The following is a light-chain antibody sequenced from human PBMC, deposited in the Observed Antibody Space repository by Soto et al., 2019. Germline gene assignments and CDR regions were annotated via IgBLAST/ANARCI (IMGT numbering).Light chain of an antibody. Sequence: QSVLTQPASVSGSPGQSITISCTGTSSDVGGYDYVSWYQQHPGKAPKLIIYEVNNRPSGVSSRFSGPKSDNTASLTISGLQAEDEADYYCSSYTSSSTAYVFGSGTKVTVL. J-gene: IGLJ1*01. CDR1: SSDVGGYDY. CDR2: EVN. CDR3: SSYTSSSTAYV. V-gene: IGLV2-14*01.